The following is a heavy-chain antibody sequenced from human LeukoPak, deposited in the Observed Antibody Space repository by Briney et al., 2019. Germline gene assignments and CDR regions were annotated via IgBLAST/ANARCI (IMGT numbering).Heavy chain of an antibody. CDR3: ARGLLEQQLVVPFDC. CDR2: INTNTGNP. CDR1: GYTFTSYA. J-gene: IGHJ4*02. D-gene: IGHD6-13*01. V-gene: IGHV7-4-1*02. Sequence: ASVKVSCKASGYTFTSYAMNWVRQAPGQGLEWMGWINTNTGNPTYAQGFTGRFVFSLDTSVSTAYLQISSLKAEDTAVYYCARGLLEQQLVVPFDCWGQGTLVTVSS.